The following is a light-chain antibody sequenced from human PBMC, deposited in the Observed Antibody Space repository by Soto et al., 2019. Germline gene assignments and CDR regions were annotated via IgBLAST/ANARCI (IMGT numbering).Light chain of an antibody. CDR3: QQYNNWPRG. Sequence: EIVMSQSPATLSVSPGERATLSCRASQSVSSNLAWYQQKPGQAPRLLIYGASTRATGIPARFSGSGSGTEFTLTISSLQYEDFAVYYWQQYNNWPRGFGQGTKVEIK. J-gene: IGKJ1*01. CDR1: QSVSSN. V-gene: IGKV3-15*01. CDR2: GAS.